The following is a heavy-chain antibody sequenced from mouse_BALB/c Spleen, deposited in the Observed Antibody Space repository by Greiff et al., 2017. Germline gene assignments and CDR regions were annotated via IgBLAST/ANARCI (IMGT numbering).Heavy chain of an antibody. Sequence: VQGVESGPGLVQPSQSLSITCTVSGFSLTSYGVHWVRQSPGKGLEWLGVIWSGGSTDYNAAFISRLSISKDNSKSQVFFKMNSLQANDTAIYYCASSGTGAMDYWGQGTSVTVSS. CDR3: ASSGTGAMDY. J-gene: IGHJ4*01. D-gene: IGHD4-1*01. V-gene: IGHV2-2*02. CDR1: GFSLTSYG. CDR2: IWSGGST.